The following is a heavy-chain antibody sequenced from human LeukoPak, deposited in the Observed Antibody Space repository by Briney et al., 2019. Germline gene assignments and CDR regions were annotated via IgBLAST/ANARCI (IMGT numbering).Heavy chain of an antibody. CDR2: IYYSGST. V-gene: IGHV4-59*01. Sequence: PSETLSLTCAVYGGSFSGYYWSWIRQPPGKGLEWIGYIYYSGSTNYNPSLKSRVTISVDTSKNQFSLKLSSVTAADTAVYYCARAANGMDVWGQGTTVTVSS. CDR3: ARAANGMDV. CDR1: GGSFSGYY. J-gene: IGHJ6*02.